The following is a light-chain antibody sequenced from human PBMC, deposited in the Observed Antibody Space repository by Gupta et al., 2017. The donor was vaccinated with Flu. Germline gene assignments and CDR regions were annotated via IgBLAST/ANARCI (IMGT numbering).Light chain of an antibody. J-gene: IGLJ1*01. Sequence: QSVLTQPPSVSGAPGQRVTISCTGSRSNIGAGYDVHWYQQLPGTAPKLLIYRNTNRPSGVPDRFSGSKSGTSASLAITGLQAEDETDYYCQSYDSSLSGFVFGTGTKVTVL. V-gene: IGLV1-40*01. CDR1: RSNIGAGYD. CDR3: QSYDSSLSGFV. CDR2: RNT.